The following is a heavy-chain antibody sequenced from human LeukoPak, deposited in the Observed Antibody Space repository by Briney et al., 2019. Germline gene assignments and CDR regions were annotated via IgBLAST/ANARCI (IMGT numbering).Heavy chain of an antibody. CDR2: IYYSGST. CDR3: PKGRRLDSSWYGGYDAFDI. D-gene: IGHD6-13*01. Sequence: SETLSLTCTVSGGSISSSSYYWGWIRQPPGKGLEWIGSIYYSGSTYYNPSLKSRVTISVDTSKNQFSLKLSSVTAADTAVYYCPKGRRLDSSWYGGYDAFDIWGQGTMVTVSS. CDR1: GGSISSSSYY. J-gene: IGHJ3*02. V-gene: IGHV4-39*07.